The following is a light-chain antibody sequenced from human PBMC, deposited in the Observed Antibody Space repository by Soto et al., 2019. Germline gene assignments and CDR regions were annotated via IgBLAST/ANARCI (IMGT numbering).Light chain of an antibody. V-gene: IGKV1-8*01. CDR3: QQYYNWPPYT. CDR1: QGISSY. Sequence: AIRMTQSPSSFSASTGDRVTITCRASQGISSYLAWYQQKPGKAPKLLIYAASTLQSGVPSRFSGSGSGTDFTLTISCLQSDDFAVYYCQQYYNWPPYTFGQGTKLQIE. J-gene: IGKJ2*01. CDR2: AAS.